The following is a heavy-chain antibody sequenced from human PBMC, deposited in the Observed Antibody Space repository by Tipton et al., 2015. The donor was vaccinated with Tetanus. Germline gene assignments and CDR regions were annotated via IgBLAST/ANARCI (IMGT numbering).Heavy chain of an antibody. CDR2: ISGGGDT. Sequence: SLRLSCAASEFTVSNNYMNWVRQAPGKGLEWVSVISGGGDTSYADSVKGRFIISTDNFKNTLYLQMDSLRAEDTAVYYCVRDAPNWGKYDYWGQGALVTVSS. CDR1: EFTVSNNY. V-gene: IGHV3-66*01. CDR3: VRDAPNWGKYDY. J-gene: IGHJ4*02. D-gene: IGHD7-27*01.